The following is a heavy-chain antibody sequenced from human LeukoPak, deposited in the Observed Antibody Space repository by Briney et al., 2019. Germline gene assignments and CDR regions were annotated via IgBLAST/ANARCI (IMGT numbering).Heavy chain of an antibody. CDR3: ARGQPRTGVRRWFDP. CDR2: ISHSGST. Sequence: SETLSLTCAVYGGSFSGYYWSWIRQPPGKGLEWIGEISHSGSTNYNPSLKSRVTISVDTSKNQFSLKLSSVTAADTAVYYCARGQPRTGVRRWFDPWGQGTLVTVSS. CDR1: GGSFSGYY. D-gene: IGHD2-8*01. J-gene: IGHJ5*02. V-gene: IGHV4-34*01.